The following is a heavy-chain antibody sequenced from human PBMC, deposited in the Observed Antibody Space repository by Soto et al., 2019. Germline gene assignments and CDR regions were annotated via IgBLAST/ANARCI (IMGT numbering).Heavy chain of an antibody. CDR2: INPSDSYT. CDR3: ARLGYCTGTSCYTFDS. Sequence: GESLKISCQGSGYSFTSYWIGWVRQRPGKGLEWMGRINPSDSYTTYSPSFQGHVTISTDKSFSTAYLQWSGLKASDTAMYYCARLGYCTGTSCYTFDSWGQGTLVTVSS. CDR1: GYSFTSYW. D-gene: IGHD2-2*02. V-gene: IGHV5-10-1*01. J-gene: IGHJ4*02.